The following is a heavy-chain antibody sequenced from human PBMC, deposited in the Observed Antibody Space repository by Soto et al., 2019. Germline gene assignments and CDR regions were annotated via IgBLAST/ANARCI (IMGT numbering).Heavy chain of an antibody. J-gene: IGHJ5*02. V-gene: IGHV3-33*01. CDR3: AALTHANLLGGLDP. D-gene: IGHD1-26*01. Sequence: GGSLRLSCRASGFTFRKYGMHWVRQAPGKGLEWVAIIWLDGSNQYYADSVKGRFTISRDNSRNTVDLQMNSLRVEDTAVYYCAALTHANLLGGLDPWGQGTLVTVSS. CDR2: IWLDGSNQ. CDR1: GFTFRKYG.